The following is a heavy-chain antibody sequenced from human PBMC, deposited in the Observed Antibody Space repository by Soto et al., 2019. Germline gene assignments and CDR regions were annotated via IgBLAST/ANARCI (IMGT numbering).Heavy chain of an antibody. V-gene: IGHV3-23*01. J-gene: IGHJ5*02. Sequence: GGSLRFSCAASGFTFSSYAMSWVRQAPGKGLEWVSAISGSGGSTYYADSVKGRFTISRDNSKNTLYLQMNSLRADDTAIYYCAKEAWWELRPNWFDPWGQGTLVTVSS. CDR2: ISGSGGST. CDR1: GFTFSSYA. D-gene: IGHD1-26*01. CDR3: AKEAWWELRPNWFDP.